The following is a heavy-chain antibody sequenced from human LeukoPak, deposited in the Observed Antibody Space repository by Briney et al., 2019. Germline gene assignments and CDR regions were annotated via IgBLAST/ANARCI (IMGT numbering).Heavy chain of an antibody. CDR1: GVTLSSYA. J-gene: IGHJ4*02. Sequence: GGSLRLSCAASGVTLSSYAMSWARQAPGKGLEWVSGISSSGSGGNTYYADSVKGRFAISRDNDKNTLYLQMNSLRAEDTAVYYCARGRYYFEYWGQGILVTVSS. CDR2: ISSSGSGGNT. CDR3: ARGRYYFEY. V-gene: IGHV3-23*01.